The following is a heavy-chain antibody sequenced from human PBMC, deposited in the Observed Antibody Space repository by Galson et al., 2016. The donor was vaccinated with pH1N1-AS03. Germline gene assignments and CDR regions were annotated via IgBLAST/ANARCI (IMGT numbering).Heavy chain of an antibody. CDR1: GFIFNNHW. Sequence: SLRLSCAASGFIFNNHWMHWVRQPPGEGLVWVAHINQDENEKYCVASVKGRSTISRDNTKNSLYLEMNSLRAEDTALYYCARESTGTEHIVVVTGRYGYYYRYVWGKGTTVTVSS. J-gene: IGHJ6*03. CDR3: ARESTGTEHIVVVTGRYGYYYRYV. D-gene: IGHD2-21*02. CDR2: INQDENEK. V-gene: IGHV3-7*03.